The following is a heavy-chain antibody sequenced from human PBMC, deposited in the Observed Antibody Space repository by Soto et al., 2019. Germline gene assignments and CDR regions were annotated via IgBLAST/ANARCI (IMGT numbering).Heavy chain of an antibody. D-gene: IGHD3-9*01. Sequence: EVQLVESGGGLVQPGGSLRLSCAASGFTFSSYDMHWVRQATGKGQEWVSAIGTAGDTYYPGSVKGRFTISRENAKNSVYLHMNSLRAGDTAVYYCARGRYFDWLLYRTGVDYWGQGTLVTVSS. J-gene: IGHJ4*02. CDR2: IGTAGDT. CDR1: GFTFSSYD. V-gene: IGHV3-13*01. CDR3: ARGRYFDWLLYRTGVDY.